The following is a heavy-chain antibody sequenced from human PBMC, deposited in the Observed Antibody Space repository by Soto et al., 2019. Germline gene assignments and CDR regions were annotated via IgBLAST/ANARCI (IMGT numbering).Heavy chain of an antibody. CDR2: IYYSGST. CDR1: GGSISSGDYY. CDR3: AAALSIVPSPDDAFDI. V-gene: IGHV4-30-4*01. D-gene: IGHD2-8*01. J-gene: IGHJ3*02. Sequence: QVQLQESGPGLVKPSQTLSLTCTVSGGSISSGDYYWSWIRQPPGKGLEWIGYIYYSGSTYYNPSLKSRVTISVDTSKNQFSLKLSSVTAADTAVYYCAAALSIVPSPDDAFDIWGQGTMVTVSS.